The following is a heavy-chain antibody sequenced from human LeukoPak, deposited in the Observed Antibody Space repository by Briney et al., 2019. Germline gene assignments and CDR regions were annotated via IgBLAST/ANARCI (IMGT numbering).Heavy chain of an antibody. CDR1: GGTFSSYA. D-gene: IGHD3-22*01. Sequence: ASVKVSCTASGGTFSSYAISWVRQAPGQGLEWMGGIIPIFGTANYAQKFQGRVTITADESTSTAYMELSSLRSEDTAVYYCARLGAKYYYDSSGYYFDYWGQGTLVTVSS. CDR3: ARLGAKYYYDSSGYYFDY. J-gene: IGHJ4*02. CDR2: IIPIFGTA. V-gene: IGHV1-69*13.